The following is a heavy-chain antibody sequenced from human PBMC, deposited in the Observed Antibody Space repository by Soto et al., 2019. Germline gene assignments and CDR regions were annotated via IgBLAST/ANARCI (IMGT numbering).Heavy chain of an antibody. CDR3: ARGLTLYSSSWLDY. J-gene: IGHJ4*02. Sequence: PSETLSLTCTVSGGSISSGGYYWSWIRQHPGKGLEWIGYIYYSGSTYYNPSLKSRVTISVDTSKNQFSLKLSSVTAADTAVYYCARGLTLYSSSWLDYWGQGTLVTVSS. V-gene: IGHV4-31*03. CDR2: IYYSGST. D-gene: IGHD6-13*01. CDR1: GGSISSGGYY.